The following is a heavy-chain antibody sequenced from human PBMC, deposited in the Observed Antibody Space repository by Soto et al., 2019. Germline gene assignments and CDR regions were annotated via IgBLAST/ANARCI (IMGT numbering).Heavy chain of an antibody. J-gene: IGHJ4*02. CDR2: IHSGDSNA. CDR3: TTGSVFGVTTYGEDY. CDR1: GYSFSTSS. V-gene: IGHV5-51*01. D-gene: IGHD3-3*01. Sequence: GESLKISCKGSGYSFSTSSIGWVRQMPGKGLEWIGNIHSGDSNARYSPSFQGQVTISVDKSISTTYLEWSSLKATDTAVYYCTTGSVFGVTTYGEDYWGQGTLVTVSS.